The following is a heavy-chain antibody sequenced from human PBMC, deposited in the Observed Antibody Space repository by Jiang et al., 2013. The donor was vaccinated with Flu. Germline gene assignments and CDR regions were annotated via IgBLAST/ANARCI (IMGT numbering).Heavy chain of an antibody. Sequence: LRISCKGSGYSFYQLLDQLGAPDARKGLEWMGRIDPSDSYTNYSPSFQGHVTISADKSISTAYLQWSSLKASDTAMYYCARPTKPTYYYGSGSYSDWGQGTLVTVSS. J-gene: IGHJ4*02. CDR1: GYSFYQLL. D-gene: IGHD3-10*01. CDR2: IDPSDSYT. CDR3: ARPTKPTYYYGSGSYSD. V-gene: IGHV5-10-1*01.